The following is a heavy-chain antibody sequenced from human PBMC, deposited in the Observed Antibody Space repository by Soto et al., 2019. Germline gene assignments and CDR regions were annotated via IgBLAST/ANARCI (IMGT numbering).Heavy chain of an antibody. V-gene: IGHV3-15*07. D-gene: IGHD2-2*01. J-gene: IGHJ6*02. CDR3: TTRGEKYQLPYRYLTTYYYYYGMDV. CDR1: GFTFSNAW. CDR2: IKSKTDGGTT. Sequence: GGSLRLSCAASGFTFSNAWMNWVRQAPGKGLEWVGRIKSKTDGGTTDYAAPVKGRFTISRDDSKNTLYLQMNSLKTEDTAVYYCTTRGEKYQLPYRYLTTYYYYYGMDVWGQGTTVTVSS.